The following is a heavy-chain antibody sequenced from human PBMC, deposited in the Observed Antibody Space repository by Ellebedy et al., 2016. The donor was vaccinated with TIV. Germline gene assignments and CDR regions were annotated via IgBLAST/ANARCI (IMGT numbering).Heavy chain of an antibody. Sequence: GGSLRLSXAASGFTFSSYSMNWVRQAPGKGLEWVSSISGSSSYIFYADSVKGRFTISRDNAKNSLYLQMNSLRAEDTAVYYCASQSAAGTGFDYWGQGTLVTVSS. V-gene: IGHV3-21*01. D-gene: IGHD6-13*01. CDR3: ASQSAAGTGFDY. J-gene: IGHJ4*02. CDR1: GFTFSSYS. CDR2: ISGSSSYI.